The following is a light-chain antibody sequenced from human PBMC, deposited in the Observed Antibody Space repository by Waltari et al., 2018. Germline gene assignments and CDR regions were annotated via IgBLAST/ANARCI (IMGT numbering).Light chain of an antibody. Sequence: QSALTPPPSASGSPGQSLTLSCPGLRPDVSGYAPVFWYLQPPRKAPKLLIYEVTKRPSGVPDRFSGSKSDNTASLAVSGLQAEDEADYYCSSYAGGSSLMFGGGTKLTVL. V-gene: IGLV2-8*01. CDR2: EVT. CDR1: RPDVSGYAP. J-gene: IGLJ3*02. CDR3: SSYAGGSSLM.